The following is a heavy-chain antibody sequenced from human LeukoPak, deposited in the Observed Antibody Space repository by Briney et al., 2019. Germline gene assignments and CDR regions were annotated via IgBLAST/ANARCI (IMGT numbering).Heavy chain of an antibody. CDR1: GGSISSYY. Sequence: SETLSLTCTVSGGSISSYYWSWIRQPPGKGLEWIGYIYYSGSTNYNPSLKSRVTISVDTSKNQFSLKLSSVTAADTAVYYCARDGSTYSSGWYADYMDVWGKGTTVTVSS. V-gene: IGHV4-59*12. CDR3: ARDGSTYSSGWYADYMDV. CDR2: IYYSGST. D-gene: IGHD6-19*01. J-gene: IGHJ6*03.